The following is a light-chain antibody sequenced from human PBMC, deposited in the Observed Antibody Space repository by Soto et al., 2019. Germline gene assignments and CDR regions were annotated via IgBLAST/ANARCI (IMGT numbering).Light chain of an antibody. CDR1: QRISNSY. CDR3: QQYGSSPRT. J-gene: IGKJ1*01. V-gene: IGKV3-20*01. Sequence: EIVMTQSPATLSVSPGERATFSCWASQRISNSYLAWYQQKPGQAPRLLIYGASSRATGIPERFSGSGSVTDFTLTISRLEPEDFAVYFCQQYGSSPRTFGQGTKVDIK. CDR2: GAS.